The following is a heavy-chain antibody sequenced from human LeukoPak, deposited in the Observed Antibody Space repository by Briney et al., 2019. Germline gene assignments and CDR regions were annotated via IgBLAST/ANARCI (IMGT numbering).Heavy chain of an antibody. Sequence: GGSLRLSCVASGFDVSSNYMSWVRQAPGKGLDWVSLLYRDGTTYYAESVKGRFTISRDNSKNTLYLQMNSLRAEDTAVYYCARGSKGYDYSNHKYYYYYYYMDVWGKGTTVTVSS. V-gene: IGHV3-53*05. D-gene: IGHD4-11*01. J-gene: IGHJ6*03. CDR3: ARGSKGYDYSNHKYYYYYYYMDV. CDR2: LYRDGTT. CDR1: GFDVSSNY.